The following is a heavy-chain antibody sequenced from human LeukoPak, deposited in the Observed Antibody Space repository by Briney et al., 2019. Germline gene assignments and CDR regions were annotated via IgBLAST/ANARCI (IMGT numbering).Heavy chain of an antibody. Sequence: SETLSLTCTVSGSSISNYDWSWIRQSPGKGLEWVGYIHSTGSTNYNPSLNSRVTISVKTSKNQLSLNLISVTAADTAVYYCARHVYIYGSPFDSWGQGTLVTISS. V-gene: IGHV4-59*08. D-gene: IGHD5-18*01. CDR2: IHSTGST. CDR1: GSSISNYD. J-gene: IGHJ4*02. CDR3: ARHVYIYGSPFDS.